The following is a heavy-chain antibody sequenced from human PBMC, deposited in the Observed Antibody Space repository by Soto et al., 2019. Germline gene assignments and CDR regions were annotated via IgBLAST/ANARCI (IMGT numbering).Heavy chain of an antibody. CDR2: IIPIFGTA. D-gene: IGHD2-2*01. Sequence: QVQLVQSGAEVKKPGSSVKVSCKASGGTFSSYAISWVRQAPGQGLEWMGGIIPIFGTANYAQKFQGRVTITADESTSTAYMELSSLRSEDTAVDSCASSRYCISTSCHPSSCGYYYYGMDVWGQGTTVTVSS. V-gene: IGHV1-69*12. J-gene: IGHJ6*02. CDR3: ASSRYCISTSCHPSSCGYYYYGMDV. CDR1: GGTFSSYA.